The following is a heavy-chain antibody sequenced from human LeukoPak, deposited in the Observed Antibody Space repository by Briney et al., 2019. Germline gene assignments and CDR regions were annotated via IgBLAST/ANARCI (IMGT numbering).Heavy chain of an antibody. J-gene: IGHJ4*02. CDR3: AKGGRSGSFDY. D-gene: IGHD1-26*01. CDR2: VGGTGTGT. V-gene: IGHV3-23*01. Sequence: GGSLRLSCAASGFIFSSYAMTWVRQAPGKGLEWVSTVGGTGTGTYYADSVKGRFTISRDNSKNTLYLQMNNLRGDDTAVNYCAKGGRSGSFDYWGQETLVTVSS. CDR1: GFIFSSYA.